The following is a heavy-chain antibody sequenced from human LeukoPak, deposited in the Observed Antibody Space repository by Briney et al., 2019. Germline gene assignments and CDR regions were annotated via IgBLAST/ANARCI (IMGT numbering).Heavy chain of an antibody. CDR2: IIPIFGTA. CDR3: ASPPAYSSSWYDFDY. J-gene: IGHJ4*02. Sequence: GASVKVSCKASGGTFSSYAISWVRQAPGQGLEWMGGIIPIFGTANYAQKFQGRVTITADESTSTAYMELSSLRSEDTAVYYCASPPAYSSSWYDFDYWGQGTLVTVSS. V-gene: IGHV1-69*01. CDR1: GGTFSSYA. D-gene: IGHD6-13*01.